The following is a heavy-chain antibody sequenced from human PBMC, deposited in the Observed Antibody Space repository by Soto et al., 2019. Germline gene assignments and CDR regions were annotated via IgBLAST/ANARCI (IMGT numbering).Heavy chain of an antibody. D-gene: IGHD3-10*01. V-gene: IGHV3-30*18. Sequence: SLRLPWAASAFTFSTYGMNWVRQAPGKGLKWVAVISYDGSNKYYADSLKGRFTISRDNSKNTLYLQMSSLRPEDTAVYYCAKGLYGSGSYDNYFDCWGQGTLVAVSS. CDR1: AFTFSTYG. J-gene: IGHJ4*02. CDR2: ISYDGSNK. CDR3: AKGLYGSGSYDNYFDC.